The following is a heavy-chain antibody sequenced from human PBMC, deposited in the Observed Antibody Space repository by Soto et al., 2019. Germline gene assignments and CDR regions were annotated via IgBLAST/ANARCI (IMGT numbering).Heavy chain of an antibody. J-gene: IGHJ4*02. D-gene: IGHD5-18*01. CDR1: GFTFSSYG. Sequence: AGGSLRLSCAASGFTFSSYGMHWVRQAPGKGLEWVAVIWYDGSNKYYADSVKGRFTISRDNSKNTLYLQMNSLRAEDTAVYYCAREDTAMASFDYWGQGTLVTVSS. CDR3: AREDTAMASFDY. CDR2: IWYDGSNK. V-gene: IGHV3-33*01.